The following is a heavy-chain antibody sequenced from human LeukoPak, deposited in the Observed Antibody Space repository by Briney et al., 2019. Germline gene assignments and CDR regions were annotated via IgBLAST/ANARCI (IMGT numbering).Heavy chain of an antibody. CDR2: IYHSGST. CDR1: GYSISSGYY. CDR3: ARGSSSWYHGDAFDI. Sequence: PSETLSLTCTVSGYSISSGYYWGWIRQPPGKGLEWIGIIYHSGSTYYNPSLKSRVTISVDTSKNQFSLKMSSVTAADTAVYYCARGSSSWYHGDAFDIWGQGTMVTVSS. J-gene: IGHJ3*02. D-gene: IGHD6-13*01. V-gene: IGHV4-38-2*02.